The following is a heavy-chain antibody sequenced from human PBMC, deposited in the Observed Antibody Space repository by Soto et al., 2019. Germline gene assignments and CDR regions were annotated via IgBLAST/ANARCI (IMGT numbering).Heavy chain of an antibody. CDR1: GVSISSYF. D-gene: IGHD6-25*01. CDR3: ARIGGYHGPLDY. CDR2: TYHRGST. Sequence: SETLSLTCSVSGVSISSYFWSWIRQAPGGGLEWIGYTYHRGSTNYSPSLKSRVAISLDTSENQFSLKVNSVTAADTAVYYCARIGGYHGPLDYWGQGTPVPSPQ. V-gene: IGHV4-59*01. J-gene: IGHJ4*02.